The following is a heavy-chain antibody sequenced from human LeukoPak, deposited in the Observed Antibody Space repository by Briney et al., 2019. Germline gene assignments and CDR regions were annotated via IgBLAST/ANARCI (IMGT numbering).Heavy chain of an antibody. CDR1: RFTFDDYA. CDR2: ISWDGGRT. Sequence: GGSLRLSCAASRFTFDDYALHWVRQFPGKGLEWVSLISWDGGRTYYADSVKGRFTISRDNSKNSLYLQMNSLRTEDTALYYCAKDKFDGSGSYYFDHWGQGTLVTVSS. J-gene: IGHJ4*02. D-gene: IGHD3-10*01. V-gene: IGHV3-43D*03. CDR3: AKDKFDGSGSYYFDH.